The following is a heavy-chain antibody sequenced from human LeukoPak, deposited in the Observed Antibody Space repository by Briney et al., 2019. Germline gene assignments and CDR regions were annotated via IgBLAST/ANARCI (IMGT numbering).Heavy chain of an antibody. V-gene: IGHV1-46*01. CDR3: ARRQGAGAYPFDY. CDR1: GYTFTSYY. J-gene: IGHJ4*02. D-gene: IGHD2-2*02. Sequence: GASVKVSLKGSGYTFTSYYIHWVRQAPAQGLELMGIINPSDGSTTYAQKFQGRVPMTRDTYTSAVYMELSSLRSEDTAVYYCARRQGAGAYPFDYWGQGTLVTVSS. CDR2: INPSDGST.